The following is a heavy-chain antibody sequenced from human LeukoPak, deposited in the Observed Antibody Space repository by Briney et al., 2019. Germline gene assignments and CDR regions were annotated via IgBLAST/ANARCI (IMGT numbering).Heavy chain of an antibody. D-gene: IGHD4-17*01. Sequence: GASVKVSCKTSGGTFNNSAISWVRQAPGQGLEWLGGIMPLFGTAGYAQKFQGRVTITKDESTRTVYLELTSLTSDDTAVYYCARDVHGDYGSGWFDPWGQGTLASVSS. CDR3: ARDVHGDYGSGWFDP. J-gene: IGHJ5*02. CDR2: IMPLFGTA. V-gene: IGHV1-69*05. CDR1: GGTFNNSA.